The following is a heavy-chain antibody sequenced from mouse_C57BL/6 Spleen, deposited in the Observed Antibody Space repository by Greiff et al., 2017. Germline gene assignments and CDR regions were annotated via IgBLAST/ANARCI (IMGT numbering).Heavy chain of an antibody. V-gene: IGHV1-61*01. Sequence: QVQLQQPGAELVRPGSSVKLSCKASGYTFTSYWMDWVKQRPGQGLEWIGNIYPSDSETHYNQKFKDKATLTVDKSSSTAYMQLSSLTSEDSAVYYCARSAVVALDYWGQGTTLTVSS. D-gene: IGHD1-1*01. CDR3: ARSAVVALDY. CDR2: IYPSDSET. CDR1: GYTFTSYW. J-gene: IGHJ2*01.